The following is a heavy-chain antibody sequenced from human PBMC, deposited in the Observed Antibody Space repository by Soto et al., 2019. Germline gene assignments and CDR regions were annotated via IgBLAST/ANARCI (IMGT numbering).Heavy chain of an antibody. CDR1: GFTLRNYA. D-gene: IGHD1-20*01. Sequence: GGSLRLSCEASGFTLRNYAMTWIRQAPGKGLEWVSLISANDVGTYYAESVKTRFTISTDQSRNTVYLQMDSLRADDTAIYYCAKAKNDYNWDNRPTFDYWGQGTSVTVYS. CDR3: AKAKNDYNWDNRPTFDY. V-gene: IGHV3-23*01. J-gene: IGHJ4*02. CDR2: ISANDVGT.